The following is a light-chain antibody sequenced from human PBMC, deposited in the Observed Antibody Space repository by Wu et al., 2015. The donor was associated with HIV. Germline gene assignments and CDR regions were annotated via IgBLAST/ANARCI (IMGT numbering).Light chain of an antibody. Sequence: IQLTQSPSSLSASVGDRVTITCRASQDISSYLAWYQQKPGKAPKLLIYSAFRLQSGVPSRFSGRGSGTDFTLTISSLQPEDVATYYCQKYNTAPWTFGQGTKVEMK. CDR1: QDISSY. CDR2: SAF. CDR3: QKYNTAPWT. V-gene: IGKV1-9*01. J-gene: IGKJ1*01.